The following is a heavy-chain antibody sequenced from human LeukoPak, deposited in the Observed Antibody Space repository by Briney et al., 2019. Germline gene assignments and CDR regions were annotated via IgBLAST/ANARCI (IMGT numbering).Heavy chain of an antibody. D-gene: IGHD2-15*01. Sequence: PGRSLRLSCAASGVTFSSYGMHWVRQAPGKGLEWVAVISYDGSNKYYADSVKGRFTISRDNSKNTLYLQVNSLRAEDTAVYYCAKDPRAAKGYCSGGSSYPRELRYFQHWGQGTLVTVSS. CDR2: ISYDGSNK. CDR3: AKDPRAAKGYCSGGSSYPRELRYFQH. V-gene: IGHV3-30*18. CDR1: GVTFSSYG. J-gene: IGHJ1*01.